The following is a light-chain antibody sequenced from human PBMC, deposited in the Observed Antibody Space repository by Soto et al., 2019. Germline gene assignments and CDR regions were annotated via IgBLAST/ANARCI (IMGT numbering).Light chain of an antibody. Sequence: VLTQSPATLSLSPRDRATLSCRASQSVSSYLAWYQQKPGQAPRLLIYDASNRATGIPARFSGSGSGTDFTLTISSLEPEDFAVYYCQKRCNGSITFGQGTRL. CDR3: QKRCNGSIT. V-gene: IGKV3-11*01. CDR1: QSVSSY. J-gene: IGKJ5*01. CDR2: DAS.